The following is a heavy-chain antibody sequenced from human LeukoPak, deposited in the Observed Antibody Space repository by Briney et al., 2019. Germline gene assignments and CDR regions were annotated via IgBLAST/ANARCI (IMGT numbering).Heavy chain of an antibody. CDR3: ARVGYYDSSGHDAFDI. CDR1: GFTFSSYS. D-gene: IGHD3-22*01. CDR2: ISSSSSYI. V-gene: IGHV3-21*01. Sequence: PGGSLRLSCAASGFTFSSYSMNWVRQAPGKGLEWVSSISSSSSYIYYADSVKGRFTISRDNAKNSLYLQMNSLRAEDTAVYYCARVGYYDSSGHDAFDIWGQGTMVTVSS. J-gene: IGHJ3*02.